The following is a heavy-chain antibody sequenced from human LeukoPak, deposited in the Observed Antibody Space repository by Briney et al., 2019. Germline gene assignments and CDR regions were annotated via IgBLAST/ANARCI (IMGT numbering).Heavy chain of an antibody. V-gene: IGHV3-48*03. CDR2: ISSLGSTI. Sequence: GGSLRLSCVGSGFTFSSHEMNWVRQAPGKGLEWVSYISSLGSTIFYADSVKGRFTISRDNSKNTLYLQMNSLRAEDTAVYYCARDPPGSLWGQGTLVTVSS. J-gene: IGHJ4*02. CDR3: ARDPPGSL. CDR1: GFTFSSHE.